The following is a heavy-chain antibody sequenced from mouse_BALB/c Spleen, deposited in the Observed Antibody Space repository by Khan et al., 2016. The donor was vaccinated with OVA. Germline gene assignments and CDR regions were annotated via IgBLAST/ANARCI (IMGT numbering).Heavy chain of an antibody. CDR3: ATRYGNPFAY. Sequence: VRLQQSGAELVKPGASVNLSCSASGFNIKDTYIHWVKQRPEQGLEWIGRIDPPNDDSKYGPKFQDKATLTADTSSNTAYLQLTSLTSEDTAVYYCATRYGNPFAYWGQGTLVSVSA. V-gene: IGHV14-3*02. J-gene: IGHJ3*01. D-gene: IGHD2-1*01. CDR2: IDPPNDDS. CDR1: GFNIKDTY.